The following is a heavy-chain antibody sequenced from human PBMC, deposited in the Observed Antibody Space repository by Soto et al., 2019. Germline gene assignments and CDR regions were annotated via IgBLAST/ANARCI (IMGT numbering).Heavy chain of an antibody. CDR3: AETNSSGWYPPRRYIGMDV. J-gene: IGHJ6*02. V-gene: IGHV1-69*01. CDR2: IIPIFGTA. Sequence: QVQLVQSGAEVKKPGSSVKVSCKASGGTFSSYAISWVRQAPGQGLEWMGGIIPIFGTANYAQKFQGRVTITADESTSTAYMGLSRLRSEDTAVYYCAETNSSGWYPPRRYIGMDVWGHGTTVTVSS. D-gene: IGHD6-19*01. CDR1: GGTFSSYA.